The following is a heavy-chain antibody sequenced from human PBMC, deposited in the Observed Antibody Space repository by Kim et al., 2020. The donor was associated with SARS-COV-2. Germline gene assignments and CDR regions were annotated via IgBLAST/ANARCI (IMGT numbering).Heavy chain of an antibody. Sequence: YTPSFQGQVTISADKSISTAYLQGSSLKASDTAMYYCARLVGFGEPHIDYWGQGTLVTVSS. CDR3: ARLVGFGEPHIDY. J-gene: IGHJ4*02. D-gene: IGHD3-10*01. V-gene: IGHV5-51*01.